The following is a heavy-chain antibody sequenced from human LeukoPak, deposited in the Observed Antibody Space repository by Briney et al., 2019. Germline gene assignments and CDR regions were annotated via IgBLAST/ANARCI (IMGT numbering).Heavy chain of an antibody. CDR1: GYSFTRYY. CDR3: ARDRGCSSTSCSAGDFDY. Sequence: GESLKISCKGSGYSFTRYYMHWVREAPGQGPEWMGIINPSGGSTTYAQKFQGRVTMTRDTSTSTVYMELSSLRSEDTAVYYCARDRGCSSTSCSAGDFDYWGQGTLVTVSS. D-gene: IGHD2-2*01. CDR2: INPSGGST. V-gene: IGHV1-46*01. J-gene: IGHJ4*02.